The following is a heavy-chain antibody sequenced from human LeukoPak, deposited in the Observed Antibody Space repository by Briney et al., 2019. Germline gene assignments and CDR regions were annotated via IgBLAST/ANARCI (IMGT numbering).Heavy chain of an antibody. V-gene: IGHV4-39*01. Sequence: SETLSLTCTVSGGSISSSSYYWGWIRQPPGKGLEWIGSIYYSGSTYYNPSLKSRVTISVYTSKNQFSLKLSSVTAADTAVYYCVRYSGIHSYFDSWGQGAPITVSS. D-gene: IGHD1-26*01. CDR3: VRYSGIHSYFDS. J-gene: IGHJ4*02. CDR2: IYYSGST. CDR1: GGSISSSSYY.